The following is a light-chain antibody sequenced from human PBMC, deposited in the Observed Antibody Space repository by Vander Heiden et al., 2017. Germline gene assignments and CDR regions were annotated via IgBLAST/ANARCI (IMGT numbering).Light chain of an antibody. V-gene: IGKV1-8*01. J-gene: IGKJ1*01. CDR2: AAS. CDR3: QQYYSYPLT. Sequence: AIRMTPPPSSLSASTGDRVTITCRASQGISSYLAWYQQKPGKAPKRLIYAASTLQSGVPSRFSGSGSGTDFTLTISCLQSEDFATYYCQQYYSYPLTFGQGTKVEIK. CDR1: QGISSY.